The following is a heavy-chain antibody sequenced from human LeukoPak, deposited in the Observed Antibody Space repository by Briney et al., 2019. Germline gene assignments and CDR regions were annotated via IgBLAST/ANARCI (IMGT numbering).Heavy chain of an antibody. J-gene: IGHJ4*02. D-gene: IGHD3-22*01. V-gene: IGHV1-18*01. CDR1: GYTFTSYG. CDR3: ARAGTSDYYDSSGYYPFDY. CDR2: ISAYNGNT. Sequence: ASVKVSCKASGYTFTSYGISWVRQAPGQGLEWMGWISAYNGNTNYAQKLQGRVTMTTDTSTSTAYMELRSLRSDDTAVYYCARAGTSDYYDSSGYYPFDYWGQGTLVTVSS.